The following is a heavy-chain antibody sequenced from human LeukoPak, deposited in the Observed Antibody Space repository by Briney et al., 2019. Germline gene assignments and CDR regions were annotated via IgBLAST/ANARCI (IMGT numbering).Heavy chain of an antibody. J-gene: IGHJ3*02. D-gene: IGHD3-16*02. CDR3: ERGKTNYEYVWGSYRGDAFDI. CDR2: IYYTGST. Sequence: PSETLSLTCTVSGGSIISSSDYWDWIRQPPGKGLEWIGSIYYTGSTYYNPSLKSRVTISLDTSKNQFSLKLSSVTAADTAVYYCERGKTNYEYVWGSYRGDAFDIWGQGTMVTVSS. V-gene: IGHV4-39*07. CDR1: GGSIISSSDY.